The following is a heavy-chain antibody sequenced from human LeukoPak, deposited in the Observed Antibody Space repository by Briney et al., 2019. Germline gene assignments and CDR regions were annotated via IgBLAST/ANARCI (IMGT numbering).Heavy chain of an antibody. CDR3: SNGRTSSGTLQHDY. CDR1: GFTFSHYG. Sequence: GGSLRLSCAASGFTFSHYGMTWVRQAPGKGLEWVSAISGSGGSTYYAGSVKGRFTISRDNSKNTLYLQMNSLRAEDTAVYYCSNGRTSSGTLQHDYWGQGTLVTVSS. D-gene: IGHD6-19*01. V-gene: IGHV3-23*01. CDR2: ISGSGGST. J-gene: IGHJ4*02.